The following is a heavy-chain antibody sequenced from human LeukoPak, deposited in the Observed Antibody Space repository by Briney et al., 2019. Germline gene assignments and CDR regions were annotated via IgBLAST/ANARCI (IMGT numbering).Heavy chain of an antibody. Sequence: PGGSLRLSCAASGFTFSHYAMHWVRQAPGKGLEWVAIVSYDGNNKYYADSVKGRFTISRDTSKSTLYLQMNSLRTEDTAVYYCARGLGYCSGDSCYGYGMDVWGQGTTVTVSS. V-gene: IGHV3-30-3*01. J-gene: IGHJ6*02. CDR2: VSYDGNNK. D-gene: IGHD2-15*01. CDR1: GFTFSHYA. CDR3: ARGLGYCSGDSCYGYGMDV.